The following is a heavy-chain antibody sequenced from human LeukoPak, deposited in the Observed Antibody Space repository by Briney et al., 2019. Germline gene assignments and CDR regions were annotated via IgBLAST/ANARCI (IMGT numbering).Heavy chain of an antibody. CDR1: GFTFSGSA. CDR3: ARVDSSAYPPDY. J-gene: IGHJ4*02. Sequence: GGSLRLSCAASGFTFSGSAMHWVRQASGKGLEWVGRIRSKANSYATAYAASVKGRFTISRDDSKNTAYLQMNSLKTEDTAVYYCARVDSSAYPPDYWGQGTLVTVSS. D-gene: IGHD3-22*01. CDR2: IRSKANSYAT. V-gene: IGHV3-73*01.